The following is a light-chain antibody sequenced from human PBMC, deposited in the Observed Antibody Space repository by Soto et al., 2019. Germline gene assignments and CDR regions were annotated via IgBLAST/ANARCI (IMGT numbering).Light chain of an antibody. CDR1: SGHSSYA. J-gene: IGLJ2*01. CDR3: QTWDTGIRV. V-gene: IGLV4-69*01. CDR2: LNSDGSH. Sequence: QPVLTQSPSASASLGASVKLTCTLSSGHSSYAIAWHQQQPEKGPRYLMYLNSDGSHIKGDGIPDRFSGSSSGAERYLTIPSLQSEDEADYYCQTWDTGIRVFGGGTKLTVL.